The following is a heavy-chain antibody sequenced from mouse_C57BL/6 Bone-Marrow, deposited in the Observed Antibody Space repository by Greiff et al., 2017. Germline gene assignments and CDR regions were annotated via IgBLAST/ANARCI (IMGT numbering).Heavy chain of an antibody. D-gene: IGHD1-1*01. CDR2: ISSCGSYT. Sequence: EVQLVESGGDLVKPGGSLKLSCAASGFTFSSYGMSWVRQTPDKRLEWVATISSCGSYTYYPDSVKGRFTISRDNAKNTLYLQMSSLKSEDTAMYYCARSPYYYGSSPAYWGQGTLVTVSA. CDR3: ARSPYYYGSSPAY. V-gene: IGHV5-6*01. J-gene: IGHJ3*01. CDR1: GFTFSSYG.